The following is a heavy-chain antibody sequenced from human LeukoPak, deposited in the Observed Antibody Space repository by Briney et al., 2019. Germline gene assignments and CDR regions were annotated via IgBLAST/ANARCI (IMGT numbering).Heavy chain of an antibody. CDR2: IYTSGST. V-gene: IGHV4-61*02. J-gene: IGHJ3*02. CDR1: GGSISSGSYY. CDR3: AATHEGITAMGAFGFAFDI. D-gene: IGHD5-18*01. Sequence: SQTLSLTCTVPGGSISSGSYYWSWIRQPAGKGLEWIGRIYTSGSTNYNPSLKSRVTISVDTSKNQFSLKLSSVTAADTAVYYCAATHEGITAMGAFGFAFDIWGQGTMVTVSS.